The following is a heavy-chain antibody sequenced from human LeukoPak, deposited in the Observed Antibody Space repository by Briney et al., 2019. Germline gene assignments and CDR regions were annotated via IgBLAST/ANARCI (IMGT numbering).Heavy chain of an antibody. V-gene: IGHV4-59*01. D-gene: IGHD1-26*01. CDR2: IYYSGST. J-gene: IGHJ3*02. CDR3: ARDKGRSSGSYLDACDI. Sequence: SETLSLTCTVSGGSISSYYWSWIRQPPGKGLEWIWYIYYSGSTNYNPSLKSRVTISVDTSKNQISLKLSSVTAADTAVYYCARDKGRSSGSYLDACDIWCLWTMVTVTS. CDR1: GGSISSYY.